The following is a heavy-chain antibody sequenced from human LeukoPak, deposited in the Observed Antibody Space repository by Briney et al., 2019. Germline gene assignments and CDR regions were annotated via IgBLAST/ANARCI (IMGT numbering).Heavy chain of an antibody. Sequence: GGSLRLSCAASGFTFSSYSMNWVRQAPGKGLEWVSSISRSSSYIYYADSVKGRFTISRDNAKNSLYLQMNSLRAEDTAVYYCARSSPHCSSTSCYNDAFDIWGQGTMVTVSS. D-gene: IGHD2-2*02. CDR1: GFTFSSYS. CDR2: ISRSSSYI. CDR3: ARSSPHCSSTSCYNDAFDI. V-gene: IGHV3-21*01. J-gene: IGHJ3*02.